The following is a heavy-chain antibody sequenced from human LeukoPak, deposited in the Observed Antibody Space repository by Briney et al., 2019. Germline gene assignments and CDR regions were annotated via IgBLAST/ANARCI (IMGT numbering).Heavy chain of an antibody. Sequence: GSLRLSCAASDFSFLHYAMRWVRQAPGQGLEWGSTISGGGDATYYADPVKGRFTISRDNSKNTLYLQMNRLTADDTAVYYCAKDGGGYDMSGYYYGDYWGQGTLVTVSS. V-gene: IGHV3-23*01. CDR2: ISGGGDAT. D-gene: IGHD3-22*01. CDR3: AKDGGGYDMSGYYYGDY. CDR1: DFSFLHYA. J-gene: IGHJ4*02.